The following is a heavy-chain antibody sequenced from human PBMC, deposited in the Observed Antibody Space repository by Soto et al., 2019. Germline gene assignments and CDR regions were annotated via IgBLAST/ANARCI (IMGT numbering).Heavy chain of an antibody. Sequence: GGSLRLSCAASGFTFSSYSMNWVRQAPGKGLEWVSYISSSSSTIYYADSVKGRFTISRDNAKNSLYLQMNSLRAEDTAVYYCASLNCGGDCYSGVYWGQGTLVTVSS. CDR2: ISSSSSTI. CDR3: ASLNCGGDCYSGVY. CDR1: GFTFSSYS. D-gene: IGHD2-21*02. J-gene: IGHJ4*02. V-gene: IGHV3-48*01.